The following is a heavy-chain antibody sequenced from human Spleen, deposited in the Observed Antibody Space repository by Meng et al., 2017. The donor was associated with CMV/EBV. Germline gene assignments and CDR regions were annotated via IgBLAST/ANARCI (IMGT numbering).Heavy chain of an antibody. D-gene: IGHD2-2*01. J-gene: IGHJ4*02. CDR2: IKSKTDGGTT. Sequence: GESLKISCAASGFTFSNAWMSWVRQAPGKGLEWVGRIKSKTDGGTTDYAALVKGRFTISRDDSKNTLYLQMNSLKTEDTAVYYCTTDIGTRLELTCWGQGTLVTVSS. CDR3: TTDIGTRLELTC. CDR1: GFTFSNAW. V-gene: IGHV3-15*01.